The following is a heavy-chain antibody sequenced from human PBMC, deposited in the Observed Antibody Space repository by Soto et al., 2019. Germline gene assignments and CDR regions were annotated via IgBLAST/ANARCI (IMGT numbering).Heavy chain of an antibody. Sequence: QVQLVQSGAEVKKPGASVKVSCKASGYTFTSYDINWVRQATGQGLEWMGWMNPNSGNTGYAQKFQGRVTMTRNTSISTAYMELSSLRSEDTAVYYCARGRWGRGFLGPQFDPWGQGTLVTVSS. CDR2: MNPNSGNT. D-gene: IGHD3-3*01. J-gene: IGHJ5*02. V-gene: IGHV1-8*01. CDR3: ARGRWGRGFLGPQFDP. CDR1: GYTFTSYD.